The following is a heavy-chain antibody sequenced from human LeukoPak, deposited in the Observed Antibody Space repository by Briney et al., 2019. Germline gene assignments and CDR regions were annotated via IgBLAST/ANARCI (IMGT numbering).Heavy chain of an antibody. CDR1: GDSISTYY. CDR3: ARVGGSGSYLHWFDP. D-gene: IGHD3-10*01. V-gene: IGHV4-59*01. J-gene: IGHJ5*02. Sequence: SETLSLTCTVSGDSISTYYWSWIRQPPGEGLEWIGYIYYSGSTNYNPSLKSRVTISVDTSKNQFSLKLSSVTAADTAVYYCARVGGSGSYLHWFDPWGQGTLVTVSS. CDR2: IYYSGST.